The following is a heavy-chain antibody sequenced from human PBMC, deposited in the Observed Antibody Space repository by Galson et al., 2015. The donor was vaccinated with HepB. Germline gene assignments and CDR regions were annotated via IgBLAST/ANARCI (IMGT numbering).Heavy chain of an antibody. CDR1: GYTFNSYG. CDR3: ARGASTGYSYGDAFDV. Sequence: SVKVSCKASGYTFNSYGVSWVRQAPGQGLEWMGWISIYNGNTNYAQKLQGRVTMTTDKSTSTAYMELRSLRSDDTAVYYCARGASTGYSYGDAFDVWGQGTMVAVSS. CDR2: ISIYNGNT. V-gene: IGHV1-18*04. J-gene: IGHJ3*01. D-gene: IGHD3-22*01.